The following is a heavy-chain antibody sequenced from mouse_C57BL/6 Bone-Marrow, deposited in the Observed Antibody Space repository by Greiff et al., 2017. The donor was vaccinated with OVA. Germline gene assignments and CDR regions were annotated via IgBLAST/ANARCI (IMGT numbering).Heavy chain of an antibody. V-gene: IGHV5-17*01. CDR3: ARPHYINYSAWFAY. CDR1: GFTFSDYG. CDR2: ISSGSSTI. J-gene: IGHJ3*01. D-gene: IGHD2-5*01. Sequence: EVHLVESGGGLVKPGGSLKLSCAASGFTFSDYGMHWVRQAPEKGLEWVAYISSGSSTIYYADTVKGRFTISRDNAKNTLFLQMTSLRSEDTAMYYFARPHYINYSAWFAYWGQGTLVTVSA.